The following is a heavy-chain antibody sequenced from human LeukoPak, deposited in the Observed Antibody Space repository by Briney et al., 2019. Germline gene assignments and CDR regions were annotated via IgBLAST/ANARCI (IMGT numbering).Heavy chain of an antibody. V-gene: IGHV1-69*06. CDR1: GGTFSSYA. D-gene: IGHD3-10*01. J-gene: IGHJ4*02. CDR2: IIPIFGTA. Sequence: GASVKVSCKASGGTFSSYAISWVRQAPGQGLEWMGGIIPIFGTANYAQKFQGRVTMTEDTSTDTAYMELSSLRSEDTAVYYCAVLWFGELAFDYWGQGTLVTVSS. CDR3: AVLWFGELAFDY.